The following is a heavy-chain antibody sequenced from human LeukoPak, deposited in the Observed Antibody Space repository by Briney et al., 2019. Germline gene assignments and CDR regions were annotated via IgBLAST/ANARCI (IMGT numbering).Heavy chain of an antibody. V-gene: IGHV5-10-1*01. J-gene: IGHJ4*02. CDR3: ARRNDYSNYVDY. D-gene: IGHD4-11*01. Sequence: GESLKISCKGSGYRYTSYWIGWARQMPGKGLEWMGRIDPSDSYTNYSPSFQGHVTISADKSISTAYLQWSSLKASDTAMYYCARRNDYSNYVDYWGQGTLVTVSS. CDR1: GYRYTSYW. CDR2: IDPSDSYT.